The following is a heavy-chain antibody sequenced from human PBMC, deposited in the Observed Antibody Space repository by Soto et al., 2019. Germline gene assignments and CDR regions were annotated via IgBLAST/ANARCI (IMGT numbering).Heavy chain of an antibody. D-gene: IGHD3-22*01. V-gene: IGHV4-4*07. CDR2: VYTSGST. CDR3: ARSLGGYYDSSGYYYGYYFDY. Sequence: SETLSLTCTVSGGSISSYYWSWIRQPAGKGLEWNGRVYTSGSTNYNPSLKSRVTMSVDTSKNQFSLKLSSVTAADTAVYYCARSLGGYYDSSGYYYGYYFDYWGQGTLVTVSS. CDR1: GGSISSYY. J-gene: IGHJ4*02.